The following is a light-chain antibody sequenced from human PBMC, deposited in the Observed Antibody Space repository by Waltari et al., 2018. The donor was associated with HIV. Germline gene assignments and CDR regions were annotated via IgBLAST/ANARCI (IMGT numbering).Light chain of an antibody. CDR3: QSYDRSLSGYVV. CDR1: SSNIGAGFD. J-gene: IGLJ2*01. Sequence: QSLLTQPPSVSGAPGQRVTISCTGRSSNIGAGFDVHWYQQLPGTVPKLLIYGNSNRPSGVPHRFSGSKSGTSASLAITGLQAEDEADYYCQSYDRSLSGYVVFGGGTK. V-gene: IGLV1-40*01. CDR2: GNS.